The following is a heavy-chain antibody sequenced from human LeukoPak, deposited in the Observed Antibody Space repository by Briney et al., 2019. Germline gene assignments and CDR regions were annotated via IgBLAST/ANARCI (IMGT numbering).Heavy chain of an antibody. V-gene: IGHV4-38-2*01. CDR3: ARRHGNYYMDV. Sequence: SETLSLTCAVSGYSISSGYYWGWIRQPPGKGLEWIGSIYYSGTTYYNPSLKSRVTISVDTSKNQFSLKLDSVTAADTAVYYCARRHGNYYMDVWGKGTTVTGSS. CDR1: GYSISSGYY. CDR2: IYYSGTT. J-gene: IGHJ6*03.